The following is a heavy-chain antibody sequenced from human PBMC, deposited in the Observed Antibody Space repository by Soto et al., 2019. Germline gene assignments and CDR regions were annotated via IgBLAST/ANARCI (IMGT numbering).Heavy chain of an antibody. D-gene: IGHD5-12*01. CDR1: GGSISSGGYY. J-gene: IGHJ4*02. CDR2: IYYSGST. CDR3: ASGYSGYDFKYDY. Sequence: PSETLSLTCTLSGGSISSGGYYWSWIRQHPGKGLEWIGYIYYSGSTYYNPSLKSRVTISVDTSKNQFSLKLSSVTAADTAVYYCASGYSGYDFKYDYWGQGTPVTVSS. V-gene: IGHV4-31*03.